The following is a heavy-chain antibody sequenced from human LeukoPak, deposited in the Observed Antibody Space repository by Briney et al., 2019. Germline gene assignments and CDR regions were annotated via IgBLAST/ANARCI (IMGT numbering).Heavy chain of an antibody. J-gene: IGHJ4*02. V-gene: IGHV4-39*07. D-gene: IGHD5-12*01. CDR2: IYFSGST. CDR3: ARRNGQDIVATFRRRYYFDY. Sequence: SETLSLTCTVSGGSIGTSHYYWGWLRQPPGKGLEWLGSIYFSGSTNYNPSLKSRVTISINTSKHQFSLKLSSVTAADTAVYYCARRNGQDIVATFRRRYYFDYWGQGTLVTVSS. CDR1: GGSIGTSHYY.